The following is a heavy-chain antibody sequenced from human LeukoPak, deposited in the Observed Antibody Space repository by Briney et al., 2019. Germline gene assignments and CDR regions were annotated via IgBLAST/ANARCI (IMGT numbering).Heavy chain of an antibody. J-gene: IGHJ4*02. CDR1: GFTFSSYS. CDR2: ISSSSSYI. D-gene: IGHD1-26*01. V-gene: IGHV3-21*01. CDR3: ARGLGLGGAQGVDY. Sequence: GGSLRLSCAASGFTFSSYSMNWVRQAPGKGLEWVSSISSSSSYIYYADSVKGRFTISRDNAKNSLYLQMNSLRAEDTAVYYCARGLGLGGAQGVDYWGQGTLVTVSS.